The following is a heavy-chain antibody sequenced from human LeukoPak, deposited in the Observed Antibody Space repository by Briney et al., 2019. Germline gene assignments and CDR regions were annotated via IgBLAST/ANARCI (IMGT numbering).Heavy chain of an antibody. CDR1: GGSFSDYY. V-gene: IGHV4-34*01. Sequence: SETLSLTCAVYGGSFSDYYWSWIRQPPGKGLEWIAKINHSGNTNYNPSLKSRVTISVDTSKNQFSLKLSSVTAADMAVYYRAGYYARTNYFDYWGQGTLVTVSS. CDR2: INHSGNT. J-gene: IGHJ4*02. CDR3: AGYYARTNYFDY. D-gene: IGHD3-22*01.